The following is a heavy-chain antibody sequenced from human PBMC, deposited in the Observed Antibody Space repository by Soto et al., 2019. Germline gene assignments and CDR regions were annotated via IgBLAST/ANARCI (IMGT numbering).Heavy chain of an antibody. CDR2: ISYDGSNK. CDR3: AKDLEYSSSSYYYYYGMDV. CDR1: GFTFSSYG. J-gene: IGHJ6*02. D-gene: IGHD6-6*01. V-gene: IGHV3-30*18. Sequence: PGGSLRLSCAASGFTFSSYGMHWVRQAPGKGLEWVAVISYDGSNKYYADSVKGRFTISRDNSKNTLYLQMNSLRAEDTAVYYCAKDLEYSSSSYYYYYGMDVWGQGTTVT.